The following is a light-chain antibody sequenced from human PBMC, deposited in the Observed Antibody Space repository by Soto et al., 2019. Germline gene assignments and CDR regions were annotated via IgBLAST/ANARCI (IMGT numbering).Light chain of an antibody. Sequence: DIQMTQSPSSLSASVGDRVTITCRASQTISTYLNWYQQKPGKAPKLLIYAASSLQSGVPTRFSGSGSGTDFTLTISSLQPGDFATYYCQQSYSAPITFGQGTRLEI. CDR1: QTISTY. CDR3: QQSYSAPIT. J-gene: IGKJ5*01. CDR2: AAS. V-gene: IGKV1-39*01.